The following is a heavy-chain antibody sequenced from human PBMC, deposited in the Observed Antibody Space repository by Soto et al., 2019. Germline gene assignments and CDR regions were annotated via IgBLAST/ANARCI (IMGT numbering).Heavy chain of an antibody. Sequence: PSETLSRTCTVSGGSISSSSYYWGWIRQPPGKGLEWIGSIYYSGSTYYNPSLKSRVTISVDTSKNQFSLKLSSVTAADTAVYYCATYSQQLASYYYYGMDVWGQGTTVT. J-gene: IGHJ6*02. CDR1: GGSISSSSYY. CDR3: ATYSQQLASYYYYGMDV. D-gene: IGHD6-13*01. CDR2: IYYSGST. V-gene: IGHV4-39*01.